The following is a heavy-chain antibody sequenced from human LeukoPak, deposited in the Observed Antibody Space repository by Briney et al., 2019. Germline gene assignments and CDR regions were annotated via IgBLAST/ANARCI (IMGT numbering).Heavy chain of an antibody. CDR3: AKDRIAVAGKTDY. Sequence: GTLSLTCAVSGGSISSGNWWSWVRQAPGKGLEWVSAISGSGGSTYYADSVKGRFTISRDNSKNTLYLQMNSLRAEDTAVYYCAKDRIAVAGKTDYWGQGTLVTVSS. V-gene: IGHV3-23*01. J-gene: IGHJ4*02. CDR1: GGSISSGN. CDR2: ISGSGGST. D-gene: IGHD6-19*01.